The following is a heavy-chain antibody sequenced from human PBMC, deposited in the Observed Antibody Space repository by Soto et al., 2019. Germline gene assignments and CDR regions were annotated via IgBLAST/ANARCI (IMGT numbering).Heavy chain of an antibody. J-gene: IGHJ3*02. Sequence: QVQLQESGPGLVKPSQTLSLTCTVSGGSISSGDYYWSWIRQPPGKGLEWIGYSYYSGSTYYNPSLKSRVTISVDTSKNHFSLKLGSVTAADTAVYYCASPELRGYSYGDAYDIWGQGTMVTVSS. D-gene: IGHD5-18*01. CDR1: GGSISSGDYY. CDR3: ASPELRGYSYGDAYDI. V-gene: IGHV4-30-4*01. CDR2: SYYSGST.